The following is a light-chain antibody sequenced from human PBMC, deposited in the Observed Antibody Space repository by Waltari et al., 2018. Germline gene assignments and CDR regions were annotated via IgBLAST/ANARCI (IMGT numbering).Light chain of an antibody. CDR2: GAS. CDR1: QSVTSNS. Sequence: EIVLTQSPGTLSLSPGERATLSCRASQSVTSNSLGWYQQKPGQAPRLLIYGASSRATGIGDRFSGSGSGTDFILTIRRLESEDCAVYYCQQYGTSPYTFGQGTKLEIK. CDR3: QQYGTSPYT. J-gene: IGKJ2*01. V-gene: IGKV3-20*01.